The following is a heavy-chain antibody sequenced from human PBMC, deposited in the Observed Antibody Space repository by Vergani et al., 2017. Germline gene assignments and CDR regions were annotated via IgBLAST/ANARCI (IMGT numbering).Heavy chain of an antibody. D-gene: IGHD3-16*02. Sequence: QVQLQESGPGLVKPSGTLSLTCAVSGGSISSSNWWSLVRQPPGKGLEWIGEIYHSGSTNYNPSLKSRVTISVDKSKNQFSLKLSSVTAADTAVYYCAREXGDLRLGELSHKNWFDPWGQGTLVTVSS. CDR2: IYHSGST. CDR1: GGSISSSNW. V-gene: IGHV4-4*02. CDR3: AREXGDLRLGELSHKNWFDP. J-gene: IGHJ5*02.